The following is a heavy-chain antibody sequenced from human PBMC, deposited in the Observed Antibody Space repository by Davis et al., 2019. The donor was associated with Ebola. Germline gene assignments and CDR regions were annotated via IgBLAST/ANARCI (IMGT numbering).Heavy chain of an antibody. CDR3: AKDKGFWVPPDWFGP. J-gene: IGHJ5*02. V-gene: IGHV3-23*01. CDR2: ISGRGNTT. Sequence: GESLKISCAVSGFNFSHYAMSWVPPAPGKGLAWVACISGRGNTTYYADSVEGRFNISRDNSKNTLSLLMNSVRGEDSAVYYCAKDKGFWVPPDWFGPWGQGVQVTVSS. D-gene: IGHD3-16*01. CDR1: GFNFSHYA.